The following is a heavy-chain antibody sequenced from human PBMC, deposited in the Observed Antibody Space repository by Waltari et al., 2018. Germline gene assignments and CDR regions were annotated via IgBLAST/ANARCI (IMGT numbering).Heavy chain of an antibody. Sequence: LVQSGAEVKKPGASVKVSCKASGYTFTGYAILWVRQAPGQGLAGLGRINPKNGDTHDAQKFQGRVAMTTDTSTNTAFMELHSLRSDDTAVYYCLRDSSGSHFDYWGQGTLVTVSS. J-gene: IGHJ4*02. CDR1: GYTFTGYA. CDR3: LRDSSGSHFDY. V-gene: IGHV1-2*06. CDR2: INPKNGDT. D-gene: IGHD3-22*01.